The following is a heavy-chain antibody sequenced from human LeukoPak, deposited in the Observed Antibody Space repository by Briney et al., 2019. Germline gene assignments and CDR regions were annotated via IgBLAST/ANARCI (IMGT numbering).Heavy chain of an antibody. Sequence: PSETLSLTCAVYGGSFSGYYWSWIRQPPGKGLEWIGELNHSGSTNYNPSLKSRVTISVDTSKNQFSLKLSSVTAADTAVYYCAGGDPLLWFGELLSYFDYWGQGTLVTVSS. CDR3: AGGDPLLWFGELLSYFDY. V-gene: IGHV4-34*01. D-gene: IGHD3-10*01. CDR1: GGSFSGYY. CDR2: LNHSGST. J-gene: IGHJ4*02.